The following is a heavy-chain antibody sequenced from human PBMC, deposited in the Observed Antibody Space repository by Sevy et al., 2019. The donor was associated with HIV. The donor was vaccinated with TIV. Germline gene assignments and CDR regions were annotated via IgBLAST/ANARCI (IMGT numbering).Heavy chain of an antibody. CDR2: ISSSGSTI. CDR3: ARGFPYHNYDILTGYSTIDY. V-gene: IGHV3-11*01. Sequence: GGSLRLSCAASVFTFSDYYMSWIRQAPGKGLEWVSYISSSGSTIYYADSVKGRFTISRDNAKNSLYLQMNSLRAEDTAVYYCARGFPYHNYDILTGYSTIDYWGQGTLVTVSS. D-gene: IGHD3-9*01. CDR1: VFTFSDYY. J-gene: IGHJ4*02.